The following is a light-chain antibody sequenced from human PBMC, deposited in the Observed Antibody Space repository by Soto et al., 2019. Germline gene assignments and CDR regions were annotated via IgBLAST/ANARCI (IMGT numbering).Light chain of an antibody. CDR1: SSDVGGYNF. J-gene: IGLJ1*01. Sequence: QSVLTQPASVSGSPGQSITISCTGTSSDVGGYNFVSWYQQHPDKAPRLMIYEVSNRPSGVSNRFSGSKSGNTASLTISGLQAEDEADYYCTSFKSSHNYVFGTGTKVTVL. CDR2: EVS. V-gene: IGLV2-14*01. CDR3: TSFKSSHNYV.